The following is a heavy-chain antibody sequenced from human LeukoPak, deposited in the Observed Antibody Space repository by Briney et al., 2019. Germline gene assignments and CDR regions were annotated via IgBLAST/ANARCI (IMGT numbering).Heavy chain of an antibody. Sequence: ASVKVSCKASGYTFTSYDINWVRQATGQGLEWMGWMNPNSGNTGYAQKFQGRVTITRNTSISTAYMELSSLRSEDTAVYYCAKDLNYDSSSYPNWYFDLWGRGTLVTVSS. CDR1: GYTFTSYD. CDR2: MNPNSGNT. V-gene: IGHV1-8*03. J-gene: IGHJ2*01. D-gene: IGHD3-22*01. CDR3: AKDLNYDSSSYPNWYFDL.